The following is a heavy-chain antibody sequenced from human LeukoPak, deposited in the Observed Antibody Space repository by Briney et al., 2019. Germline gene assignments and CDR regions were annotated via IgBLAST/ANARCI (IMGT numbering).Heavy chain of an antibody. J-gene: IGHJ3*02. CDR1: GFTFSAYD. V-gene: IGHV3-48*04. CDR2: ISSSSTTK. CDR3: AKEGIAAPHDAFDI. D-gene: IGHD6-13*01. Sequence: GSLRLSCAASGFTFSAYDMNWVRQAPGKGLKWHSYISSSSTTKYHADSVKGRFTISRDNAKNSLYLQMNSLRAEDMALYYCAKEGIAAPHDAFDIWGQGTMVTVSS.